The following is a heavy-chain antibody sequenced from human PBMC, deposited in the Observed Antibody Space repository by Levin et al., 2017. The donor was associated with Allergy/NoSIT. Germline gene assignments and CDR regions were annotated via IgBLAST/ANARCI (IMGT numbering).Heavy chain of an antibody. D-gene: IGHD6-6*01. CDR3: ARMASSLDYAMDV. V-gene: IGHV2-70*04. CDR1: GFSLSTSGMR. CDR2: IDWDDDK. J-gene: IGHJ6*02. Sequence: SGPTLVKPTQTLTLTCTFSGFSLSTSGMRVSWIRQPPGKALEWLARIDWDDDKFYSTSLKTRLTISRDTSKNQVVLIMTNMGPVDTATYYCARMASSLDYAMDVWGQGTTVTVSS.